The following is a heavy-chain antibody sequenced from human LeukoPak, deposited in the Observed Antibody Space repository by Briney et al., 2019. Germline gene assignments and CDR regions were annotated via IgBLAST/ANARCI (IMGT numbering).Heavy chain of an antibody. V-gene: IGHV4-39*01. CDR3: ARTDCSTTSCLDAFDI. J-gene: IGHJ3*02. D-gene: IGHD2-2*01. CDR1: GGSISSSSYY. CDR2: IYYSGST. Sequence: PSETLSLTCTVSGGSISSSSYYWGWIRQPPGKGLEWIGGIYYSGSTYYSPSLKSRVTISVDTSKNQFSLKLSSVTAADTAVYYCARTDCSTTSCLDAFDIWGQGTMVTVSS.